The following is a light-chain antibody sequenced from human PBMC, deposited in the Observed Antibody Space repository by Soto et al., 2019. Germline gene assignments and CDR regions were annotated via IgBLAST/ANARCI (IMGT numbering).Light chain of an antibody. J-gene: IGKJ4*01. Sequence: PDTPSVSPAESTPLSFRASQGIGDTLAWYQHKPGKTPRLLIYDTSTRATGVPTRFSGSRSGAEFTHTIYSLQPEDFAVYYCQPYHTRLLPFAEGTKVDI. CDR1: QGIGDT. CDR3: QPYHTRLLP. V-gene: IGKV3-15*01. CDR2: DTS.